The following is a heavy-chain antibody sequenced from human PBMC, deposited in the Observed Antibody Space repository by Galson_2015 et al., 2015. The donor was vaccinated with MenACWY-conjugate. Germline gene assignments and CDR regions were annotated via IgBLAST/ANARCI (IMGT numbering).Heavy chain of an antibody. J-gene: IGHJ4*02. CDR3: ARGGRRDNSGYTYAFAY. Sequence: SLRLSCAASGFIFSSYAMSWVRQAPGKGLEWVGRIRNKLYSYTTEYAASLKGRLTISRDDSKNSSHLQLNALKTVDTAVYFCARGGRRDNSGYTYAFAYWGQGTLVTVSS. D-gene: IGHD5-18*01. V-gene: IGHV3-72*01. CDR2: IRNKLYSYTT. CDR1: GFIFSSYA.